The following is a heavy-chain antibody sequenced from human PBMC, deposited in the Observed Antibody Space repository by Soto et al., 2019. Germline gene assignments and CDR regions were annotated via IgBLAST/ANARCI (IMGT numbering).Heavy chain of an antibody. J-gene: IGHJ4*02. Sequence: EVQLLESGGGLVQPGGSLRLSCAASGFTFSSYAMSWVRQAPGKGLEWVSAISGSGGSTYYADSVKGRFTISRDNSKNTLYLQMNSLRAEDTAVYYCAKLVDYGSGSPPRYFDYWGQGTLVTVSS. D-gene: IGHD3-10*01. CDR2: ISGSGGST. CDR3: AKLVDYGSGSPPRYFDY. CDR1: GFTFSSYA. V-gene: IGHV3-23*01.